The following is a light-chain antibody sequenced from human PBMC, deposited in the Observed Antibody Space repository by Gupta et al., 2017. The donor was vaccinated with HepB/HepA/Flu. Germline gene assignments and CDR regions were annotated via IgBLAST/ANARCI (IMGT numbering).Light chain of an antibody. CDR2: DVT. Sequence: QSALTQPASVSESPGQSITISCTGSSSDIGSDNYVSWYQQHPGKAPKLIIFDVTNRPSGLSDRFSGSKSGNTAFLTISGLQAEDEADYYCSSFTTSSTWVFGGGTKLTVL. CDR1: SSDIGSDNY. V-gene: IGLV2-14*01. J-gene: IGLJ3*02. CDR3: SSFTTSSTWV.